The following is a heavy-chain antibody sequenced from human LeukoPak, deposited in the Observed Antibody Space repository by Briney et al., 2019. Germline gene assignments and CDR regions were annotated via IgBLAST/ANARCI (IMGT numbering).Heavy chain of an antibody. J-gene: IGHJ5*01. CDR1: GFSFSRYW. CDR3: AKEGAYPIITYDS. D-gene: IGHD3-10*01. Sequence: GGSLRLSCAASGFSFSRYWMNWVRQAPGKGLEWVANIKGDGDEKNYVDSVKGRFSISRDNARNSLYLQMDSLRAEHTAVYYCAKEGAYPIITYDSWGQGALVTVSS. V-gene: IGHV3-7*01. CDR2: IKGDGDEK.